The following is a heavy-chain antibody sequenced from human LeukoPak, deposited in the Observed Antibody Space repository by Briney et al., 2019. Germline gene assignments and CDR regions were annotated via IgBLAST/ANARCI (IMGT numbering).Heavy chain of an antibody. Sequence: SETLSLTCAVYGGSFSGYYWSWIRQPPGKGLEWIGEINHSGSTNYNPSLKSRVTISVDTSKNQFSLKLSSVTAADTAVYYCARVRRSGAARHPDRAHYYYYYYMDVWGKGTTVTVSS. CDR1: GGSFSGYY. CDR2: INHSGST. J-gene: IGHJ6*03. CDR3: ARVRRSGAARHPDRAHYYYYYYMDV. D-gene: IGHD6-6*01. V-gene: IGHV4-34*01.